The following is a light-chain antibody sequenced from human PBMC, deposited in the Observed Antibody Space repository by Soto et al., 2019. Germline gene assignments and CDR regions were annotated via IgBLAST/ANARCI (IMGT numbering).Light chain of an antibody. V-gene: IGLV2-14*03. J-gene: IGLJ6*01. CDR2: GVS. CDR3: CSDTASTTL. Sequence: QSALTQPASVSGSPGQSIAISCSGSNNDIGRYNYVSWYQQYPGKAPILILYGVSNRPSGVSDRFSGSKSGNTASLTISGLQAEDEADYYCCSDTASTTLFGCGTKVTVL. CDR1: NNDIGRYNY.